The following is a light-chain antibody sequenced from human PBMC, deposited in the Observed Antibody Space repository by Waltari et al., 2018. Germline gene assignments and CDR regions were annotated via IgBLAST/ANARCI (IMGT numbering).Light chain of an antibody. CDR2: GAS. CDR3: QHYLRLPVT. V-gene: IGKV3-20*01. Sequence: EIVLTQSPGTLSLSPGESATLSCRTSQSVTRALAWYQHKPDKAPRLLIYGASNRATGIPDRFSGSGSGTDFSLTISSLEPEDFAVYYCQHYLRLPVTFGQGTKVEVK. CDR1: QSVTRA. J-gene: IGKJ1*01.